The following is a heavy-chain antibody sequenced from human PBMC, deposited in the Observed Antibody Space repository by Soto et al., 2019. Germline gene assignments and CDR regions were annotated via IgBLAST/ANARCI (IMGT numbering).Heavy chain of an antibody. CDR2: INHSGST. CDR3: ARDRCSGGSCYYAFDI. Sequence: SETLSLTCAVYGGSFSGYYWSWIRQPPGKGLEWIGEINHSGSTNYNPSLKSRVTISVDTSKNQFSLKLSSVTAADTAVYYCARDRCSGGSCYYAFDIWGQGTMVTVSS. V-gene: IGHV4-34*01. D-gene: IGHD2-15*01. J-gene: IGHJ3*02. CDR1: GGSFSGYY.